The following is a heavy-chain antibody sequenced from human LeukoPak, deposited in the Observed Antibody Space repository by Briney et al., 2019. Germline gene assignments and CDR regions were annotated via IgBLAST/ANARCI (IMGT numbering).Heavy chain of an antibody. D-gene: IGHD6-19*01. CDR3: ARGGIAVASDAFDI. CDR1: GFTFGSYA. V-gene: IGHV3-64*01. Sequence: GGSLRLSCAASGFTFGSYAMHWVRQAPGKGLEYVSAISSNGGSTYYANSVKGRFTISRDNSKNTLYLQMGSLRAEDMAVYYCARGGIAVASDAFDIWGQGTMVTVSS. CDR2: ISSNGGST. J-gene: IGHJ3*02.